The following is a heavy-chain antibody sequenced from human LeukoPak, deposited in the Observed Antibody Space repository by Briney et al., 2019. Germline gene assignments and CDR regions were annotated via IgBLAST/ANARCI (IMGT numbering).Heavy chain of an antibody. Sequence: ASVKVSCKASGGTFSSYAISWVRQAPGQGLEWMGRIIPILGIANYAQKFQGRVTITADKSTSTAYMELSSLRSEDTAVYYCAISRDGYNHSDYWGQGTLVTVSS. D-gene: IGHD5-24*01. CDR1: GGTFSSYA. J-gene: IGHJ4*02. V-gene: IGHV1-69*04. CDR2: IIPILGIA. CDR3: AISRDGYNHSDY.